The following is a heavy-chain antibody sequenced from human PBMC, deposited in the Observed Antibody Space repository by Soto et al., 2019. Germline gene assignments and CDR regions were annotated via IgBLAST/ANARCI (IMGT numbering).Heavy chain of an antibody. J-gene: IGHJ6*03. V-gene: IGHV1-2*02. CDR1: GYSFTGNS. CDR2: INPNNGGI. Sequence: GASVKVSCKASGYSFTGNSMHWVRQAPGQGLEWMGWINPNNGGIGYAQKFQGRVTMTRNTSISTAYMELSSLRSEDTAVYYCARAPREDILTGYVYYYYYMDVWGKGTTVTVSS. CDR3: ARAPREDILTGYVYYYYYMDV. D-gene: IGHD3-9*01.